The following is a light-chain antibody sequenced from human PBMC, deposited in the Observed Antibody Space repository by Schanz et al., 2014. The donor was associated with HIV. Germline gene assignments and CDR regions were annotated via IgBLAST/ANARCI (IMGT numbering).Light chain of an antibody. J-gene: IGKJ4*01. CDR3: HHHGSSRGT. CDR1: QSISNN. V-gene: IGKV3-20*01. Sequence: TVMTQSPATLSVSPGERATLSCTASQSISNNLAWYQQKPGQAPRLLMYGASIRATGIPDRFSGSVSGTDFTLTISRLEPEDFAVYYCHHHGSSRGTFGGGTKVEIK. CDR2: GAS.